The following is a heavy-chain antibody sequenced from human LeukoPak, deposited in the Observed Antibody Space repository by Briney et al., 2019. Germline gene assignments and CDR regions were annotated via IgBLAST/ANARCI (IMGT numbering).Heavy chain of an antibody. CDR2: ISWNSGSI. J-gene: IGHJ4*02. V-gene: IGHV3-9*01. CDR3: AKDIGGRYYDSSGYSDY. D-gene: IGHD3-22*01. Sequence: GGSLRLSCAASGFTFDDYAMPWVRQAPGKGLEWVSGISWNSGSIGYADSVKGRFTISRDNAKNSLYLQMNSLRAEDTALYYCAKDIGGRYYDSSGYSDYWGQGTLVTVSS. CDR1: GFTFDDYA.